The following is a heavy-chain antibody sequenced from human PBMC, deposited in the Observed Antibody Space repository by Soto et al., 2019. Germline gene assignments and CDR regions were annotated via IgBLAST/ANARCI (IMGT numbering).Heavy chain of an antibody. D-gene: IGHD3-22*01. V-gene: IGHV4-30-4*01. CDR2: VYYSGSS. CDR3: ARMSYFYDKWYFDI. CDR1: GGSINNNDYY. J-gene: IGHJ2*01. Sequence: SETLSLTCSVSGGSINNNDYYWSWIRQTPGKGLEWTGYVYYSGSSDYIPSLKSRLSMSIDKSKNQFHLKLNSVTAADTATYFCARMSYFYDKWYFDIWGRGTLVTVS.